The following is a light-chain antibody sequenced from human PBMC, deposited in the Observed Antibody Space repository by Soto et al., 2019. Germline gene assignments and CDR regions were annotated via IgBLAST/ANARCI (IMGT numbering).Light chain of an antibody. J-gene: IGKJ4*01. CDR3: QQHTNSTLT. CDR2: DAS. CDR1: QSVSSF. V-gene: IGKV3-11*01. Sequence: ETLFTQSPATLSLPPGEGPTLSWRASQSVSSFLAWYQQKPGQAPRLLIYDASNRATGIPARGSGRGSGTDFTLTISSLEPEDVEVDDCQQHTNSTLTFGGGTQVDIK.